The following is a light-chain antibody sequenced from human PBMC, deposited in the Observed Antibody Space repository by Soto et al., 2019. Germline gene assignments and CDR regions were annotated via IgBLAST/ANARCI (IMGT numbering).Light chain of an antibody. CDR1: SSNIGNNY. V-gene: IGLV1-51*01. CDR3: GTWDSSLTPYV. CDR2: DNN. Sequence: QSVLTQPPSVSAAPGQKVTISCSGSSSNIGNNYVSWYQQLPGTAPKLLIYDNNKRPSGIPDRFSGSKSGTSATLGITGLQTGFFADYYCGTWDSSLTPYVSVTGTKV. J-gene: IGLJ1*01.